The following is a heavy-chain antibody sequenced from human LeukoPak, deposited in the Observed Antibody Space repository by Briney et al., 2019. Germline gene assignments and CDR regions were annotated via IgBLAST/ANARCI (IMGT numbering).Heavy chain of an antibody. CDR1: GFTFSSYW. J-gene: IGHJ6*02. CDR3: ARGDSGYAPTGYYGMDV. CDR2: INSDGSST. V-gene: IGHV3-74*01. Sequence: GGSLRLSCAASGFTFSSYWMHWVRQAPGKGLVWVSRINSDGSSTSYADSVKGRFTISRDNAKNTLYLQMNSLRAGDTAVYYCARGDSGYAPTGYYGMDVWGRGTTVTVSS. D-gene: IGHD5-12*01.